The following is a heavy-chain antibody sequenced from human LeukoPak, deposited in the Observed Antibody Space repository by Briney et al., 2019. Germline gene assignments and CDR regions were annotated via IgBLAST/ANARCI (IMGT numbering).Heavy chain of an antibody. J-gene: IGHJ4*02. Sequence: PGGSLRLSCSASGFTFSSHDMSWVRQAPGKGLEWVSGIIGSGTSTYYADSVGGRFTISRDNSKNTLFLQMSSLRAEDTAVYYCANRGSGWYMDYWGQGTLVTVSS. D-gene: IGHD6-19*01. CDR3: ANRGSGWYMDY. V-gene: IGHV3-23*01. CDR1: GFTFSSHD. CDR2: IIGSGTST.